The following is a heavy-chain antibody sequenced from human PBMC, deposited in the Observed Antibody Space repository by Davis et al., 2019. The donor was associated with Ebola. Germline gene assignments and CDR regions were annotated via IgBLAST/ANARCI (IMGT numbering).Heavy chain of an antibody. CDR3: ATTYGVGPSSQDYYYGMDV. J-gene: IGHJ6*02. V-gene: IGHV1-24*01. CDR1: GYTLTDLS. Sequence: ASVKVSCKVSGYTLTDLSMHWVRQAPGKGLEWMGGFDPEDGETIYAQKFQGRVTMTEDTSTDTAYMELSSLRSEDTAVYYCATTYGVGPSSQDYYYGMDVWGQGTTVTVSS. D-gene: IGHD3-16*01. CDR2: FDPEDGET.